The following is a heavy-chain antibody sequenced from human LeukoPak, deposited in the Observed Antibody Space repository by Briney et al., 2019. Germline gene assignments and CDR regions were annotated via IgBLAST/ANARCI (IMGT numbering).Heavy chain of an antibody. J-gene: IGHJ6*02. D-gene: IGHD2-21*02. CDR3: ARWGAVTDNNVYGMDV. V-gene: IGHV6-1*01. CDR1: GDSVSINSAA. Sequence: SQTLSLTCAISGDSVSINSAAWNWIRQSPSRGLEWLGRTYYRSKWYNDYALSVKSRITINPDTSKNQFSLQLNSVTPEDTAVYYCARWGAVTDNNVYGMDVWGQGTTVTVSS. CDR2: TYYRSKWYN.